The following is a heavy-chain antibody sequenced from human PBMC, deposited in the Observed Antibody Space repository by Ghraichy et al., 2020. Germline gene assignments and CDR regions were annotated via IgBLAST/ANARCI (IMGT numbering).Heavy chain of an antibody. D-gene: IGHD2-8*02. Sequence: SETLSLTCTVSGDSISNAYCSWSWIRQPAGKGLEWIGRISSSGIPDYSPSLKSRVTISVDTSKNRFSLKLSSATAADTAVYYCARDRKKASGTGGYNYYMDVWGKGTTVTVSS. CDR3: ARDRKKASGTGGYNYYMDV. V-gene: IGHV4-61*02. CDR1: GDSISNAYCS. CDR2: ISSSGIP. J-gene: IGHJ6*03.